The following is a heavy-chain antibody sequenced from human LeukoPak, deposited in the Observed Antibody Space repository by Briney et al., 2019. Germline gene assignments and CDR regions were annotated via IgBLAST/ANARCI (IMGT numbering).Heavy chain of an antibody. D-gene: IGHD1-1*01. CDR1: GGSISSYY. J-gene: IGHJ4*02. CDR3: ARDRGTGLFDY. Sequence: SSETLSLTCTVSGGSISSYYWSWIRQPPGKGLEWIGYIYYSGSTNYNPSLKGRVTISVDTSKNQFSLKLSSVTAADTAVYYCARDRGTGLFDYWGQGTLVTVSS. V-gene: IGHV4-59*01. CDR2: IYYSGST.